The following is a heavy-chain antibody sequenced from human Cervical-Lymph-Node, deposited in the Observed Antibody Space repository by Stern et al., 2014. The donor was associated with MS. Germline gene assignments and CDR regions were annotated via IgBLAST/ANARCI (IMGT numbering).Heavy chain of an antibody. Sequence: VQLVESGAEVKKPGSSVKVSCKASGGTFSMSTISWVRQAPGQGLEWMVWIIPMFGTSNYAQKFQGRVTTIADESTNTAYLELTRLTSEDTAVYFCAVDQGGIAVYWGQGTLVTVSS. CDR3: AVDQGGIAVY. D-gene: IGHD6-19*01. CDR1: GGTFSMST. J-gene: IGHJ4*02. V-gene: IGHV1-69*12. CDR2: IIPMFGTS.